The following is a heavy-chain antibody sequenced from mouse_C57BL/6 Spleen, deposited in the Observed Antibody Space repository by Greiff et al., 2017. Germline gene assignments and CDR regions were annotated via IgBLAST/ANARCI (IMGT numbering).Heavy chain of an antibody. V-gene: IGHV5-9*01. CDR1: GFTFSSYT. Sequence: EVKLVESGGGLVKPGGSLKLSCAASGFTFSSYTMSWVRQTPEKRLEWVATISGGGGTTYYPDSVKGRFTISRDNAKNTLYLQMSSLRSEDTALYYCARRMVSYYFDYWGQGTTLTVSS. D-gene: IGHD2-3*01. CDR3: ARRMVSYYFDY. J-gene: IGHJ2*01. CDR2: ISGGGGTT.